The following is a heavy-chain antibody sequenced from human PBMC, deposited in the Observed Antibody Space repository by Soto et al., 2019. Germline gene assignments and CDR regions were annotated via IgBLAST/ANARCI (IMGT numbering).Heavy chain of an antibody. D-gene: IGHD3-22*01. CDR2: IYHSGST. J-gene: IGHJ5*02. CDR3: ARVGPWVPYYYDSSPYTFENWFDP. V-gene: IGHV4-38-2*01. CDR1: GYSISSGYY. Sequence: SETLSLTCAVSGYSISSGYYWGWIRQPPGRGLEWIGSIYHSGSTYYNPSLKSRVTISVDTSKNQFSLKLSSVTAADTAVYYCARVGPWVPYYYDSSPYTFENWFDPWGQGTLVTVSS.